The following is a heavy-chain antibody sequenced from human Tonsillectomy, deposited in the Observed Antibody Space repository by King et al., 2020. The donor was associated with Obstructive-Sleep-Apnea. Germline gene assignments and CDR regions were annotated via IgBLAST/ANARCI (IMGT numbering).Heavy chain of an antibody. CDR2: IYHSGNI. CDR1: GGSISTNNW. Sequence: VQLQESGAGLVKPSGTLSLTCAVSGGSISTNNWWSWVRQPPRKGLEWIGEIYHSGNINYSPSLKSRVTMSVDKSKNQFSLMLRSVTAADTAVYYCARGRGDGGDVCFFDCWGQGTLVTVSS. CDR3: ARGRGDGGDVCFFDC. V-gene: IGHV4-4*02. J-gene: IGHJ4*02. D-gene: IGHD3-16*01.